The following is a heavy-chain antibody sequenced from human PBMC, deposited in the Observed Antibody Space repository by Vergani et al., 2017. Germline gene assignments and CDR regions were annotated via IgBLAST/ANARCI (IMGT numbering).Heavy chain of an antibody. Sequence: QVQLVQSGAEVKKPGSSVKVSCKASGGTFSSYAISWVRQAPGQGLEWMGGIIPIFGTANYAQKFQGRVTITADESTSTAYMELSSLRSEDTAVYYCARVRKTITMIVVVLPRAPRNAFDIWGQGTMVTVSS. J-gene: IGHJ3*02. V-gene: IGHV1-69*01. CDR1: GGTFSSYA. D-gene: IGHD3-22*01. CDR2: IIPIFGTA. CDR3: ARVRKTITMIVVVLPRAPRNAFDI.